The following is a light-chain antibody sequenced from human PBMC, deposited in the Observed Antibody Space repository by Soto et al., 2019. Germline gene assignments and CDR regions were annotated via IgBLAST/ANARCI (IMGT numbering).Light chain of an antibody. V-gene: IGKV1-39*01. CDR3: QQSYRTPPS. J-gene: IGKJ3*01. CDR2: TAS. Sequence: DIQMTQSPSSLSASVGDRVTITCRASQSISRYLKWYQKKPGKDPKLLIYTASSLQSGVPSRFSGSVSGPDFTLTISSLQPEDFATYYCQQSYRTPPSFGPGTKVDIK. CDR1: QSISRY.